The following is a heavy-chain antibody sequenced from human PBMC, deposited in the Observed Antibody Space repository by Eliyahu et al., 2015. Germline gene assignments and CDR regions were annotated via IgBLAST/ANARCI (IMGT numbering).Heavy chain of an antibody. V-gene: IGHV3-33*01. D-gene: IGHD4-17*01. CDR2: IWYDGSNK. Sequence: QVQLVESGGGVVQPGRSLRLSCAASGFPFXSYGMHWVRQAPGKGLEWVAVIWYDGSNKYYADSVKGRFTISRDNSKNTLYLQMNSLRAEDTAVYYCARESTDYGDYVLDYWGQGTLVTVSS. J-gene: IGHJ4*02. CDR3: ARESTDYGDYVLDY. CDR1: GFPFXSYG.